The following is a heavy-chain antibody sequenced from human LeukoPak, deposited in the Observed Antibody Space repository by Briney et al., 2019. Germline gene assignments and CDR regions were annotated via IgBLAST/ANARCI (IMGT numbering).Heavy chain of an antibody. CDR1: GFTFSSYS. CDR3: ARELYDFYYMDV. CDR2: ISSSSSYI. Sequence: GGSLRLSCAASGFTFSSYSMNWVRQAPGKGLEWVSSISSSSSYIYYADSVKGRFTISRDNAKNSLYLQMNSLRAEDTAVYYCARELYDFYYMDVWGKGTTVTVSS. D-gene: IGHD3-3*01. V-gene: IGHV3-21*01. J-gene: IGHJ6*03.